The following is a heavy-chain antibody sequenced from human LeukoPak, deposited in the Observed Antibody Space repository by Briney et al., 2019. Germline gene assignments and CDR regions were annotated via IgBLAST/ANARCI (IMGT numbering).Heavy chain of an antibody. V-gene: IGHV4-4*07. J-gene: IGHJ6*02. CDR1: GGSISSYY. D-gene: IGHD4/OR15-4a*01. CDR2: INTGGIS. CDR3: ARGTANHAMDV. Sequence: PSETLSLTCTVSGGSISSYYWSWIRQPAGKGLEWIGRINTGGISNYNPSLKSRVTMSVDTSKNQLSLKLTSLTAADTAMYYCARGTANHAMDVWGRGTTVTVSS.